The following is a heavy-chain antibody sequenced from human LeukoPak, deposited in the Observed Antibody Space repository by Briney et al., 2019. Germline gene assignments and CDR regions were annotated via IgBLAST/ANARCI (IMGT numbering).Heavy chain of an antibody. CDR1: GVSISSGSNY. V-gene: IGHV4-39*07. Sequence: KSSETLSLTCSVSGVSISSGSNYWGWIRQPPGKTLEWIGSIYSSGCTYYNPSLKSRTIILIDTAKIHVSLKLSSVTAADTAVYYCARVGEWSGYYPHNWFDPWGQGTLVTVSA. D-gene: IGHD3-3*01. CDR3: ARVGEWSGYYPHNWFDP. J-gene: IGHJ5*02. CDR2: IYSSGCT.